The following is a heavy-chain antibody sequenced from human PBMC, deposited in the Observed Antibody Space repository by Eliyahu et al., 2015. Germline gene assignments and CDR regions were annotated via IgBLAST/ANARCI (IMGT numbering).Heavy chain of an antibody. CDR3: AMIIASQYYFDY. D-gene: IGHD3-22*01. V-gene: IGHV4-34*01. CDR2: INHSGST. CDR1: XXSFSGYY. J-gene: IGHJ4*02. Sequence: QVQLQQWGAGLLKPSETLSLTCAXXXXSFSGYYWSWIRQPPGKGLEWIGEINHSGSTNYNPSLKSRVTISVDTSKNQFSLKLSSVTAADTAVYYCAMIIASQYYFDYWGQGTLVTVSS.